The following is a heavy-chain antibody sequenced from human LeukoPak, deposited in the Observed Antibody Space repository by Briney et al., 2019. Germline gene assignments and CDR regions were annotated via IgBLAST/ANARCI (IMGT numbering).Heavy chain of an antibody. V-gene: IGHV1-69*05. CDR3: ARAGILTGYYRSYYYYYMDV. D-gene: IGHD3-9*01. CDR2: IIPIFGTA. Sequence: SVKVSCKASGGTFSSYAISWVRQAPGQGLEWMGGIIPIFGTANYAQKFQGRVTITTDESTSTAYMELSSLRSEDTAVYYCARAGILTGYYRSYYYYYMDVWGKGTTVTVSS. CDR1: GGTFSSYA. J-gene: IGHJ6*03.